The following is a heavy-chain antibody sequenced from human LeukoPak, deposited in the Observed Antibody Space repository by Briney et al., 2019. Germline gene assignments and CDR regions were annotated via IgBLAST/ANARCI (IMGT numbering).Heavy chain of an antibody. V-gene: IGHV3-7*01. Sequence: GGSLRLSCSASGFTFINYWMSWVRQVPGKGLEWVANIKQDGSEKHYVDSVKGRFTISRDNAKNSVYLQMNSLRVEDTAVYYCARDRGWRLLDYWGQGTLVTVSS. CDR3: ARDRGWRLLDY. CDR2: IKQDGSEK. D-gene: IGHD6-25*01. J-gene: IGHJ4*02. CDR1: GFTFINYW.